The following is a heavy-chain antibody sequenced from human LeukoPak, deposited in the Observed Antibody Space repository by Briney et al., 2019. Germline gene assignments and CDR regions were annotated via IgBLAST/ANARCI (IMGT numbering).Heavy chain of an antibody. CDR2: INPSSGGT. Sequence: ASVTVSCTVSGYTLTELSMHWVRQAPGQGLEWMGWINPSSGGTNYAQTFQGRVTMTRDTSISTAYMELSRLRSDDTAVYYCARDVGEYCSSVSCYASDYWGQGTLVTVSS. CDR3: ARDVGEYCSSVSCYASDY. V-gene: IGHV1-2*02. J-gene: IGHJ4*02. D-gene: IGHD2-2*01. CDR1: GYTLTELS.